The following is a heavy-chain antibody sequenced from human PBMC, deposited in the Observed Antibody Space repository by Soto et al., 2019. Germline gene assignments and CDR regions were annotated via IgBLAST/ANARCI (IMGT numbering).Heavy chain of an antibody. CDR2: ISASGRDT. CDR3: AKGKTSGWYYFDS. J-gene: IGHJ4*02. CDR1: GFTFASYA. Sequence: GGSLRLSCAASGFTFASYAMRWVRQAPGKGLEWVSGISASGRDTYYADSVKDRFTISRDGSKNTLYLQMNSLRAEDTAIYYCAKGKTSGWYYFDSWGQGALVTVSS. D-gene: IGHD6-19*01. V-gene: IGHV3-23*01.